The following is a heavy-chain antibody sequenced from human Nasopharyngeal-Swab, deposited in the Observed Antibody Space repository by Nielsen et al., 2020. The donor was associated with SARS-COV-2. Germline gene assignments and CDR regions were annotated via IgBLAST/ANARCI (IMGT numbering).Heavy chain of an antibody. V-gene: IGHV3-30*18. CDR3: AKKWSPFILTWGMDV. CDR1: GFTFSSHG. Sequence: GGSLRLSCAASGFTFSSHGMHWVRQAPGKGLEWVAVISYEGSKKYYVDSVEGRFTISKDNSKNMVYLQMNSLRTEDTAVYYCAKKWSPFILTWGMDVWGQGTTVTVAS. J-gene: IGHJ6*02. CDR2: ISYEGSKK. D-gene: IGHD3-9*01.